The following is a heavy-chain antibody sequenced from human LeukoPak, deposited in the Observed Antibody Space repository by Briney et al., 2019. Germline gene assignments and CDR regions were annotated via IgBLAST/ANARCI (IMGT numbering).Heavy chain of an antibody. D-gene: IGHD3-9*01. J-gene: IGHJ4*02. CDR3: ARGFAGLRYFDWSDYYFDY. CDR1: RGSISSYY. Sequence: PSETLSLTCTVSRGSISSYYWSWIRQPPGKGLEWIGYIYYSGSTNYNPSLKSRVTISVDTSKNQFSLKLSSVTAADTAVYYCARGFAGLRYFDWSDYYFDYWGQGTLVTVSS. V-gene: IGHV4-59*01. CDR2: IYYSGST.